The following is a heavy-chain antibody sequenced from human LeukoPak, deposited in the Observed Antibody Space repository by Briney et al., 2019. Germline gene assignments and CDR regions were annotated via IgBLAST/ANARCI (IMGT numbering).Heavy chain of an antibody. CDR3: ATPGSGETDF. V-gene: IGHV3-11*01. J-gene: IGHJ4*02. CDR2: INYSGDTI. Sequence: GGSLRLSCAASEFPFSDHYMSWIRQAPGKGLEWISYINYSGDTIYYADSVKGRFTISRDNAKSSLYLQMNSLRVDDTAVYYRATPGSGETDFWGQGTLVTVSS. CDR1: EFPFSDHY. D-gene: IGHD3-10*01.